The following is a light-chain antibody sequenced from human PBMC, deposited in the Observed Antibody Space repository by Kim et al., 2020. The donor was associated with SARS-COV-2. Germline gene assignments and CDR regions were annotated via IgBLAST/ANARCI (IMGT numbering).Light chain of an antibody. CDR1: QSVSSY. J-gene: IGKJ5*01. V-gene: IGKV3-11*01. CDR2: DAS. CDR3: QQRSNWPPIT. Sequence: SPGERATLDCRASQSVSSYLAWYQQKPGQAPRLLIYDASNRANGIPARFSGSGSGTDFTLTISSLEPEDFAVYYCQQRSNWPPITFGQGTRLEIK.